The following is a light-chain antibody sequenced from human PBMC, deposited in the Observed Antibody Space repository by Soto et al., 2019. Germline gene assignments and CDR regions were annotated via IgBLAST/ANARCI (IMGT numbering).Light chain of an antibody. J-gene: IGKJ1*01. Sequence: EIVMTQSPATLSVSPGERATLSCRASQSVGSNLAWYQQKPGQAPRLLIYGASTRATGIPARFSGRGSGTDCTLNIRRLQSEDFAIYFCQQYSNSPSDRTFGQGPKVEIK. V-gene: IGKV3-15*01. CDR1: QSVGSN. CDR3: QQYSNSPSDRT. CDR2: GAS.